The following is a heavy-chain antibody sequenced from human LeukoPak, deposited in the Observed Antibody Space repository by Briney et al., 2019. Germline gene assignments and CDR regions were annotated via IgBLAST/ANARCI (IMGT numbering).Heavy chain of an antibody. J-gene: IGHJ4*02. CDR3: ARRNGYSYGCFDY. CDR1: GGPINSSGYY. D-gene: IGHD5-18*01. Sequence: PSETLSLTCTISGGPINSSGYYWGWTRQPPGKGLEGTGSRYDSGSTYSNPSPKSRVTISADTSKNQFSLKLSSVTAADTAVYYCARRNGYSYGCFDYWGQGTLVTVSS. V-gene: IGHV4-39*01. CDR2: RYDSGST.